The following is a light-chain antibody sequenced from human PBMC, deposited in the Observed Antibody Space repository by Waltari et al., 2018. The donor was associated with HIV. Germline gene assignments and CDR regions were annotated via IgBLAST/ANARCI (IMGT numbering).Light chain of an antibody. CDR2: AYT. Sequence: QSMLTPPPSVSGSPVQRITISCTCSRSNIPAVYYVPLFQPLPVRPPRIVTYAYTNPPSRVPDGVSGSKSGTSASLAITGLQAEDEADYYCQPYDSTLSGLYVFGTGTKVTVL. V-gene: IGLV1-40*01. J-gene: IGLJ1*01. CDR3: QPYDSTLSGLYV. CDR1: RSNIPAVYY.